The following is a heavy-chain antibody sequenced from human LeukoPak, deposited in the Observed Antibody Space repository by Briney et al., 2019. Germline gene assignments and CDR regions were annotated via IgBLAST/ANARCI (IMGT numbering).Heavy chain of an antibody. Sequence: GGSLRLSCAASGFTFSSYGMHWVRQAPGKGLEWVAVIWYDGSNKYYADSVKGRFTISRDNSKNTLYLQMNSLRAEDTAVYYCARDQDYCSSTSCYSGYYYGMDVWGQGTTVTVSS. CDR2: IWYDGSNK. CDR3: ARDQDYCSSTSCYSGYYYGMDV. CDR1: GFTFSSYG. D-gene: IGHD2-2*02. V-gene: IGHV3-33*08. J-gene: IGHJ6*02.